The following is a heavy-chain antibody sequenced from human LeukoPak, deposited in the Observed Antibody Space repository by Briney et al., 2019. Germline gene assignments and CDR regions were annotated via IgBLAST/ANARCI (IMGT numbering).Heavy chain of an antibody. D-gene: IGHD1-26*01. V-gene: IGHV3-23*01. CDR3: ATDRNSGKYYDY. CDR2: ISGNGGST. Sequence: GGSLRLSCAAFGFTFSNYAMSWVRQAPGKGLEWVSAISGNGGSTYYTDSVKGRFTVSRDNAKNTLYLQMDSLRAEDTAVYYCATDRNSGKYYDYWGQGTLVTVSS. CDR1: GFTFSNYA. J-gene: IGHJ4*02.